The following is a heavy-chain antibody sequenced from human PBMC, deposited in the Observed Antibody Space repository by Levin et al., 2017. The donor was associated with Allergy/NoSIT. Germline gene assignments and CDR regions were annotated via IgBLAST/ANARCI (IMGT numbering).Heavy chain of an antibody. CDR2: IWYDGSNK. V-gene: IGHV3-33*01. Sequence: QPGGSLRLSCAASGFTFSSYGIHWVRQAPGKGLEWVAVIWYDGSNKYYADSVKGRFTISRDNSKNTLYLQMNSLRAEDTAVYYCARGGKYPDVWGQGTTVTVSS. D-gene: IGHD3-16*01. J-gene: IGHJ6*02. CDR1: GFTFSSYG. CDR3: ARGGKYPDV.